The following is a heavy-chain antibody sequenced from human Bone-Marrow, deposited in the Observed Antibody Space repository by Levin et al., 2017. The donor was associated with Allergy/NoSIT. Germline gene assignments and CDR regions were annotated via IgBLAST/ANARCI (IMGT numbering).Heavy chain of an antibody. V-gene: IGHV4-59*01. D-gene: IGHD3-10*01. CDR2: IYYSGST. Sequence: SETLSLTCTVSGGSISSYYWSWIRQPPGKGLEWIGYIYYSGSTNYNPSLKSRVTISVDTSKNQFSLKLSSVTAADTAVYYCARARAGYYGSGSYSHYYYGMDVWGQGTTVTVSS. CDR3: ARARAGYYGSGSYSHYYYGMDV. J-gene: IGHJ6*02. CDR1: GGSISSYY.